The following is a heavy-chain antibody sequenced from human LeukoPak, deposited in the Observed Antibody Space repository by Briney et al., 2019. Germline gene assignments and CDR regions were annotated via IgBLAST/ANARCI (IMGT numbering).Heavy chain of an antibody. J-gene: IGHJ3*02. D-gene: IGHD3-22*01. Sequence: SETLSLTCGVYGGSFNGYYWTWIRQPPGKALEWIGNIFYSGSTYYSPSLKSRVTISLDTSRNQFSLKLNSVTAADTAVYYCAKSNGYGLIDIWGQGTMVTVSS. V-gene: IGHV4-34*12. CDR1: GGSFNGYY. CDR3: AKSNGYGLIDI. CDR2: IFYSGST.